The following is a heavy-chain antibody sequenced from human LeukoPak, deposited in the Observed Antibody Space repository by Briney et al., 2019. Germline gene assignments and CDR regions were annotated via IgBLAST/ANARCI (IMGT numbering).Heavy chain of an antibody. J-gene: IGHJ4*02. D-gene: IGHD2-2*01. CDR1: GYTFTSYG. CDR3: ARSDVGYCSSNSCSHFDY. CDR2: ISAYNGNT. V-gene: IGHV1-18*01. Sequence: GASVKVCCKASGYTFTSYGISWVRQAPGQGLEWMGWISAYNGNTNHAQKLQSRVTMTTDTSTSTAYMELRSLRSDDTAVYYCARSDVGYCSSNSCSHFDYWGQGTLVTVSS.